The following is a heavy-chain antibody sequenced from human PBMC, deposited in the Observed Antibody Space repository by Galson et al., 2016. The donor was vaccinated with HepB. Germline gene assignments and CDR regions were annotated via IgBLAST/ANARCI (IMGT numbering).Heavy chain of an antibody. CDR3: ARASPFVGLQL. D-gene: IGHD1-1*01. Sequence: SVKVSCKASGGSFSSYAINWLRQAPGQGPEWMGGVIPIFGTANYARNFQGRVTITADKFTSTAYMELTNLRSDDTAVYYCARASPFVGLQLWGQGTLVTVSS. CDR2: VIPIFGTA. V-gene: IGHV1-69*06. J-gene: IGHJ1*01. CDR1: GGSFSSYA.